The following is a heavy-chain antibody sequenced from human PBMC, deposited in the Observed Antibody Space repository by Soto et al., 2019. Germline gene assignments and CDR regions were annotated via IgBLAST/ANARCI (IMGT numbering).Heavy chain of an antibody. CDR1: GFTVTNKY. V-gene: IGHV3-53*01. CDR2: SYSGGAT. CDR3: ARVDYGDYGWYFDL. Sequence: EVQLVESGGNLIQPGGSLRLSCAASGFTVTNKYMTWVRQAPGKGLEGVSLSYSGGATSYADSVKGRFTISRDNSKDILYLQVNSLRAEDTAVYYCARVDYGDYGWYFDLWGRGTLVTVS. J-gene: IGHJ2*01. D-gene: IGHD4-17*01.